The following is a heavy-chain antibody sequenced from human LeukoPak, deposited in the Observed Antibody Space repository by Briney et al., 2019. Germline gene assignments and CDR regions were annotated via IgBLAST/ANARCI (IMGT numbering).Heavy chain of an antibody. CDR1: GYTFTDYY. J-gene: IGHJ5*02. CDR3: ARECYCSGGSCYSQWFDP. Sequence: GASVKVSCKASGYTFTDYYMHWVRQAPGQGLEWMGWINPNSGGTNYAQKFQGRVTMTRDTSISTAYMELSRLRSDDTAVYYCARECYCSGGSCYSQWFDPWGQGTLVTVSS. V-gene: IGHV1-2*02. D-gene: IGHD2-15*01. CDR2: INPNSGGT.